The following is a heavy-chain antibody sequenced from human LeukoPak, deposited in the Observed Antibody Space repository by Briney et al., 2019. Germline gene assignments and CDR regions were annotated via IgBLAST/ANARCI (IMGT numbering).Heavy chain of an antibody. CDR2: IFHSGST. CDR1: GYSISSGYY. V-gene: IGHV4-38-2*01. CDR3: AKVSDGSGTYYFPY. D-gene: IGHD3-10*01. Sequence: SETLSLTCAVSGYSISSGYYWGWIRQPPGKGLEWIGSIFHSGSTYYNPSLKSRVAISVDRSNNQFSLKLSSVTAADTAVYYCAKVSDGSGTYYFPYWGQGTLVTVSS. J-gene: IGHJ4*02.